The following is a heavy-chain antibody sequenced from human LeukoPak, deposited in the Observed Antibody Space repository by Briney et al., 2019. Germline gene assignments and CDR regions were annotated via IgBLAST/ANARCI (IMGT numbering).Heavy chain of an antibody. V-gene: IGHV3-53*01. J-gene: IGHJ4*02. CDR1: GFTVSSSY. CDR3: VRSYYYGSGTN. CDR2: IYTSGST. Sequence: PGGSLRLSCAASGFTVSSSYMTWVRQAPGKGREWVSVIYTSGSTYYADSVKGRFTISRDNSKNTLYLQMDSLRAEDTAVYYCVRSYYYGSGTNWGQGTLVTVYS. D-gene: IGHD3-10*01.